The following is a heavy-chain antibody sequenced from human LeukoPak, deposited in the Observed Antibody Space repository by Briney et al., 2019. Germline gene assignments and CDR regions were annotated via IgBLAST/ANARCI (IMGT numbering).Heavy chain of an antibody. J-gene: IGHJ4*02. CDR2: INTNSGGT. D-gene: IGHD2-2*01. V-gene: IGHV1-2*02. CDR3: ARDSDIVVVPAVSSNDY. CDR1: GYTFTGYY. Sequence: ASVKLSCKASGYTFTGYYMHWVRQAPGQGLEWMGWINTNSGGTNYTQKFQGRVSMTRDTSISTAYMELSRLRSDDTAVYYCARDSDIVVVPAVSSNDYWGQGTLVTVSS.